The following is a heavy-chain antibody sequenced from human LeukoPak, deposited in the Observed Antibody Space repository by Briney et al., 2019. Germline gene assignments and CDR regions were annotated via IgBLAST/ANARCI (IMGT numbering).Heavy chain of an antibody. J-gene: IGHJ6*04. V-gene: IGHV6-1*01. Sequence: SQTLSLTCAISGDSVSSNSAAWNWIRQSPSRGLEWLGRTYYRSKWYNDYAVPVKSRMTINPDTSKNQFSLQLNSVTPEDTAVYYCARGVGGYDLSFYYYGMDVWGKGTTVTVSS. D-gene: IGHD5-12*01. CDR2: TYYRSKWYN. CDR1: GDSVSSNSAA. CDR3: ARGVGGYDLSFYYYGMDV.